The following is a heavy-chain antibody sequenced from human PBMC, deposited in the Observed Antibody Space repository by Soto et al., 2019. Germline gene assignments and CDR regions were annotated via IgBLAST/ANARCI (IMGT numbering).Heavy chain of an antibody. CDR1: GGSIYSGGYY. Sequence: SETLSLTCTVSGGSIYSGGYYWNWTRQHPGKGLEWIGYIYYRDKTYYNPSLNSRVTISVDTSKNQFSLKLSSVTAADTALYYCERLSSSGWPIDSWGQGTLVTVSS. J-gene: IGHJ4*02. CDR2: IYYRDKT. D-gene: IGHD6-19*01. CDR3: ERLSSSGWPIDS. V-gene: IGHV4-31*03.